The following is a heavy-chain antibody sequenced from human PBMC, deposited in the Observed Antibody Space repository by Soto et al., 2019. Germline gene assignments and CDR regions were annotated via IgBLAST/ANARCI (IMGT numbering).Heavy chain of an antibody. Sequence: QVQLVESGGGVVQPGRSLRLSCAASGFTFSSYGMQWFSQAPVKGLEWVAVIWYDGSEKYYADSVKGRFTISRDNSKNTLYLQMNSLRAEDTAVYYCARYMSSSRGPQDHYDYYYGMDVWGQWSAVTVSS. CDR2: IWYDGSEK. CDR1: GFTFSSYG. J-gene: IGHJ6*02. V-gene: IGHV3-33*01. D-gene: IGHD6-13*01. CDR3: ARYMSSSRGPQDHYDYYYGMDV.